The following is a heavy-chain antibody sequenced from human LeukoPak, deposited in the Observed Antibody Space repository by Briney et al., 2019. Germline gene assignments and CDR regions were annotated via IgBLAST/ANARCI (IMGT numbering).Heavy chain of an antibody. J-gene: IGHJ4*02. CDR2: IRYDGSNK. CDR1: GFTFSSYG. Sequence: GGSLRLSCAASGFTFSSYGMHWVRQAPGKGLEWVAFIRYDGSNKYYADSVKGRFTISRDNSKNTLYLQMNSLRAEDTAVYYCAKKYGSSGYYPGYFDYWGQGTLVTVSS. CDR3: AKKYGSSGYYPGYFDY. V-gene: IGHV3-30*02. D-gene: IGHD3-22*01.